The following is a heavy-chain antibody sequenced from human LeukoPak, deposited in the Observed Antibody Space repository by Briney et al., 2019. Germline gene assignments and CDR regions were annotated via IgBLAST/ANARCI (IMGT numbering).Heavy chain of an antibody. Sequence: KSSETLSLTCTVSGGSISSYYYTWIRQPAGKGLEWIGRIHLSGSTNYSPSLKSRVTMSVDTSKSQFSLKLTSMTAADTAVYYCARTTPYDAFDIWGQGTMVTVSS. V-gene: IGHV4-4*07. CDR1: GGSISSYY. J-gene: IGHJ3*02. CDR2: IHLSGST. CDR3: ARTTPYDAFDI. D-gene: IGHD1-1*01.